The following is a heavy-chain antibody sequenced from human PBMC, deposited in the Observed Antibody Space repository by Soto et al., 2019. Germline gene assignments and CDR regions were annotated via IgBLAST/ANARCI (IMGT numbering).Heavy chain of an antibody. CDR3: ARDRSDSLMDV. CDR1: GFTLNSYS. D-gene: IGHD2-15*01. V-gene: IGHV3-48*02. CDR2: ISRSRTTI. J-gene: IGHJ6*02. Sequence: GGSLRLSCAVSGFTLNSYSMNWVRQAPGKGLEWVSYISRSRTTIYYADSVKGRFTISRDDAKNSLYLQMNSLRDDDTAVYYCARDRSDSLMDVWGQGTTVTVSS.